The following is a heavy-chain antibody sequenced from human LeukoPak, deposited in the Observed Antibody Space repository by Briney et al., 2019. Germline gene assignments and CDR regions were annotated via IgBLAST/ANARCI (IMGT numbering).Heavy chain of an antibody. D-gene: IGHD6-19*01. Sequence: GGSLRLSCAASGFTFSSYAMSWVRQAPGKGLEWVSAISGSGGSTYYADSVKGRFTISRDNSKNTLYLQMNSLRAEDTAVYYCAKSLIAVAGAASGAFDIWGRGTMVTVSS. J-gene: IGHJ3*02. V-gene: IGHV3-23*01. CDR2: ISGSGGST. CDR3: AKSLIAVAGAASGAFDI. CDR1: GFTFSSYA.